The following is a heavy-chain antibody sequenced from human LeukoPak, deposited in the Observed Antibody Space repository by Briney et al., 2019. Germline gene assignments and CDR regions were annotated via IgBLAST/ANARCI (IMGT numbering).Heavy chain of an antibody. CDR1: GFTFSSYA. V-gene: IGHV3-23*01. Sequence: PGGSLRLSCAASGFTFSSYAMSWVRQAPGKGLEWVSAISGSGGSTYYADSVKGRFTISRDNSKNTLYLQMNSLRAEDTAVYYCAKDGDKWRHRGSDPTFDPWGQGTLVTVSS. CDR3: AKDGDKWRHRGSDPTFDP. CDR2: ISGSGGST. J-gene: IGHJ5*02. D-gene: IGHD2-15*01.